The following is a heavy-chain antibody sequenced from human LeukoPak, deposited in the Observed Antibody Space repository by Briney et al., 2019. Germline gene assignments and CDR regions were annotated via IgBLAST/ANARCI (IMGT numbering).Heavy chain of an antibody. Sequence: PGGSLRLSCAASGFTFSSYAMSWVRQAPGKGLEWVSLITGTGDSTYYADSVQGRFTISRDNSRSTLCLQMNSLRAEDTAVYYCAKQLGYCSDGSCYFPYWGQGTLVTVSS. CDR3: AKQLGYCSDGSCYFPY. J-gene: IGHJ4*02. D-gene: IGHD2-15*01. CDR1: GFTFSSYA. V-gene: IGHV3-23*01. CDR2: ITGTGDST.